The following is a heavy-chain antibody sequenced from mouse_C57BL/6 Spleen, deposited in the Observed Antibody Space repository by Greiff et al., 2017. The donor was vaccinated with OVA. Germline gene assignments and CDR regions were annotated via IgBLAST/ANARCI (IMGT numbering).Heavy chain of an antibody. V-gene: IGHV1-55*01. CDR1: GYTFTSYW. J-gene: IGHJ3*01. CDR2: IYPGSGST. CDR3: ARAHYYGSSPFAY. Sequence: QVQLQQSGAELVKPGASVKMSCKASGYTFTSYWITWVKQRPGQGLEWIGDIYPGSGSTNYNEKFKSKATLTVDTSSSTAYMQLSSLTSEDSAVYYCARAHYYGSSPFAYWGQGTLVTVSA. D-gene: IGHD1-1*01.